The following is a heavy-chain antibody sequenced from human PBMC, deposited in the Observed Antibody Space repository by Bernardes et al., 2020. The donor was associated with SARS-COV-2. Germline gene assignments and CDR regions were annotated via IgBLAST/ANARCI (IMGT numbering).Heavy chain of an antibody. V-gene: IGHV3-23*01. CDR1: GFTFSSYA. J-gene: IGHJ3*02. CDR3: AKAQGDDYVWGSYPTEAFDI. Sequence: GGSLRLSCAASGFTFSSYAMSWVRQAPGKGLEWVSAISGSGGSTYYADSVKGRFTISRDNSKNTLYLQMNSLRAEDTAVYYCAKAQGDDYVWGSYPTEAFDIWGQGTMVTVSS. CDR2: ISGSGGST. D-gene: IGHD3-16*02.